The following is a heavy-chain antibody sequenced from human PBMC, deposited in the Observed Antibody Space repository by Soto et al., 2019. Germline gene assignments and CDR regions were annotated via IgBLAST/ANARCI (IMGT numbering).Heavy chain of an antibody. J-gene: IGHJ6*03. CDR1: GYTFTSYD. CDR2: MNPNSGNT. Sequence: KVSCKASGYTFTSYDINWVRQATGQGLEWMGWMNPNSGNTGYAQKFQGRVTMTRNTSISTAYMELSSLRSEDTAVYYCARSNWNYVRNYYYYMDVWGKGTTVTVSS. V-gene: IGHV1-8*01. D-gene: IGHD1-7*01. CDR3: ARSNWNYVRNYYYYMDV.